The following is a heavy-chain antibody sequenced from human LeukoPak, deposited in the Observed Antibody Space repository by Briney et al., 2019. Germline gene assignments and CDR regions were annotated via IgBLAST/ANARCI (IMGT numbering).Heavy chain of an antibody. J-gene: IGHJ4*02. CDR2: ISYDGSNK. Sequence: PGRSLRLSCAASGFTFSSYAMHWVRQAPGKGLEWVAVISYDGSNKYYADSVKGRFTISRDNSKNTLYLQMNSLRAEDTAVYYCARVGVVGAPDYWGQGTLVTVSS. V-gene: IGHV3-30-3*01. CDR3: ARVGVVGAPDY. D-gene: IGHD1-26*01. CDR1: GFTFSSYA.